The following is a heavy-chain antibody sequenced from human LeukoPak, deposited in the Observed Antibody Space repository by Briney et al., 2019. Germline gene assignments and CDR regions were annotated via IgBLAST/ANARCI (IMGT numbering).Heavy chain of an antibody. J-gene: IGHJ6*03. CDR2: ISGSGGST. D-gene: IGHD3-16*01. CDR3: AKSGGGLWDYYMDV. V-gene: IGHV3-23*01. CDR1: GFTFSIYA. Sequence: PGGSLRLSCAASGFTFSIYAMTWVRQAPGKGLEWVSGISGSGGSTYYADSVKGRFTISRDNSKNSLYLQMNSLRAEDTALYYCAKSGGGLWDYYMDVWGKGTTVTVSS.